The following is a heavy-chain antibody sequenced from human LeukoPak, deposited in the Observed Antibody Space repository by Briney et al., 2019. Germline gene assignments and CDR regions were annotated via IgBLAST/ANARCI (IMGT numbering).Heavy chain of an antibody. CDR2: IIPILGIA. CDR1: GGTFSSYA. J-gene: IGHJ4*02. D-gene: IGHD3-22*01. CDR3: ARDHYYDSSSYSPIDY. V-gene: IGHV1-69*04. Sequence: SVKVSCKASGGTFSSYAIIWVRQAPGQGLEWMGRIIPILGIANYAQKFQGRVTITADKSTSTAYMELSSLRSEDTAVYYCARDHYYDSSSYSPIDYWGQGTLVTVSS.